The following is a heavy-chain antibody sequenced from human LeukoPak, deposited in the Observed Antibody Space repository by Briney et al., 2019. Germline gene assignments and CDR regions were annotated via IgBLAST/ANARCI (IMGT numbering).Heavy chain of an antibody. D-gene: IGHD5-24*01. J-gene: IGHJ6*03. CDR1: GGTFSSYA. Sequence: SVKVSCKASGGTFSSYAISRVRQAPGQRLEWMGGIIPIFGTANYAQKFQGRVTITTDESTSTAYMELRSLRSEDTAVYYCAVVEMATIVPYYYYYMDVWGKGTTVTVSS. CDR3: AVVEMATIVPYYYYYMDV. V-gene: IGHV1-69*05. CDR2: IIPIFGTA.